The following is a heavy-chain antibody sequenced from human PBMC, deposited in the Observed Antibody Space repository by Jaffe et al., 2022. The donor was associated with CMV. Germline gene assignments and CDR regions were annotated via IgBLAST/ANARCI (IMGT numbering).Heavy chain of an antibody. V-gene: IGHV3-23*01. D-gene: IGHD3-16*01. J-gene: IGHJ5*02. CDR2: ISGSGGST. Sequence: EVQLLESGGGLVQPGGSLRLSCAASGFTFSSYAMSWVRQAPGKGLEWVSAISGSGGSTYYADSVKGRFTISRDNSKNTLYLQMNSLRAEDTAVYYCAKDTLSDYVWGSPNWFDPWGQGTLVTVSS. CDR3: AKDTLSDYVWGSPNWFDP. CDR1: GFTFSSYA.